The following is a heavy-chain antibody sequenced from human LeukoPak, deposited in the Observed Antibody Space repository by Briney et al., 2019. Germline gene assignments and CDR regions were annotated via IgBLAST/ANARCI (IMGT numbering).Heavy chain of an antibody. V-gene: IGHV3-66*01. CDR3: ARSWTIKRDDSGSHTFDY. CDR1: GFTVSSNY. D-gene: IGHD3-10*01. J-gene: IGHJ4*02. CDR2: IYSGGST. Sequence: PGGSLRLSCAASGFTVSSNYMSWVRQAPGKGLEWVSVIYSGGSTYYADSVKGRFTISRDNSKNTLYLQMNSLRAEDTAVYYCARSWTIKRDDSGSHTFDYWGQGTLVTVSS.